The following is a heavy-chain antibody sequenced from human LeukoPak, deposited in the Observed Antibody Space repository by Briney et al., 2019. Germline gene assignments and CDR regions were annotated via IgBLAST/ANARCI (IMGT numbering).Heavy chain of an antibody. Sequence: ASVKVSCKASGYSFTSYAMNWVRQAPGQGLEWMGWINTNTENPAYAQGFTGRFVFSLDISVSTAYQQISSLKAEDTAVYYCARMGYCTRATCGGAFDFWGQGTLVTVSS. V-gene: IGHV7-4-1*02. CDR2: INTNTENP. CDR3: ARMGYCTRATCGGAFDF. D-gene: IGHD2-8*01. CDR1: GYSFTSYA. J-gene: IGHJ4*02.